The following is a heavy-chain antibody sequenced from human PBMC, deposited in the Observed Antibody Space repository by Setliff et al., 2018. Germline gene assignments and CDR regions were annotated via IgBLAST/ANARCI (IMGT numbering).Heavy chain of an antibody. CDR2: INLSNGGT. CDR1: GYTFTDYY. J-gene: IGHJ6*03. CDR3: ASRTHPHVIPGITKGGGWWYYYYMDV. Sequence: GASVKVSCKASGYTFTDYYMHWVRQAPGQGLEWLGWINLSNGGTNYGQKFQGRVTMTRDTSITTAYMELSSLRAEDTAVYYWASRTHPHVIPGITKGGGWWYYYYMDVWGKGTTVTVSS. D-gene: IGHD1-7*01. V-gene: IGHV1-2*02.